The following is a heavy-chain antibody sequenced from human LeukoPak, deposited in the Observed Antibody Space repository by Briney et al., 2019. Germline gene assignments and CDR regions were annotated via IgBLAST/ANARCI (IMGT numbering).Heavy chain of an antibody. CDR1: GFTFSSYE. CDR3: ARDLRAGLLPLEDY. Sequence: GGSLRLSCAASGFTFSSYEMNWVRQAPGKGLEWVSYISSSGSTIYYADSVKGRFTISRDNAENSLFLQMNSLRAEDTAVYYCARDLRAGLLPLEDYWGQGTLVTVSS. D-gene: IGHD4-17*01. V-gene: IGHV3-48*03. J-gene: IGHJ4*02. CDR2: ISSSGSTI.